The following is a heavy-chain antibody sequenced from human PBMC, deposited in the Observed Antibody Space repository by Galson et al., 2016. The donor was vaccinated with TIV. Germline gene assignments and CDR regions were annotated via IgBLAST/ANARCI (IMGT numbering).Heavy chain of an antibody. V-gene: IGHV3-23*01. J-gene: IGHJ4*02. CDR3: AKRPIITIFGAGSNYCDS. CDR1: GFSFSNYA. CDR2: IGGSGGSP. D-gene: IGHD3-3*01. Sequence: SLRLSCAASGFSFSNYAMSWVRQAPGRGLEWVSGIGGSGGSPNYGDSVKGRFTISRDNSKNTLYLQMNSLRAEDTAVYYCAKRPIITIFGAGSNYCDSWGQGTLVTVSS.